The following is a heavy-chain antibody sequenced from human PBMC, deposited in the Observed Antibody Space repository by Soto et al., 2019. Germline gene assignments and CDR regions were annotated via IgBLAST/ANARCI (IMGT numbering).Heavy chain of an antibody. D-gene: IGHD2-15*01. V-gene: IGHV1-18*01. J-gene: IGHJ3*02. CDR3: ARRVGVAHVYDAYDI. Sequence: QVHLVQSGAEVKKPGASVKVSCKASGFTFIIYGITWVRQAPGQGLEWMGWISANNVNTHYAQKFQGRVTMTTDTSTNTAYMELRSLRSDDTAVYYCARRVGVAHVYDAYDIWGQGTMVTVSS. CDR2: ISANNVNT. CDR1: GFTFIIYG.